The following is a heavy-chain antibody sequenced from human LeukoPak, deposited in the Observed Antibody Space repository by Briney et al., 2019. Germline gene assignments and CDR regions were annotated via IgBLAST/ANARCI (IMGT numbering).Heavy chain of an antibody. CDR1: GFTFSSYW. Sequence: GSLRLSCAASGFTFSSYWMGWVRQTPEKGLEWVANIKQDGSDKYYVDSVKGRFTISRDSAKNSLYLQMDSLRAEDTAIFYCARDPGKAAEGTVGYFDSWGQGTLVTVSS. V-gene: IGHV3-7*01. CDR3: ARDPGKAAEGTVGYFDS. CDR2: IKQDGSDK. J-gene: IGHJ4*02. D-gene: IGHD6-13*01.